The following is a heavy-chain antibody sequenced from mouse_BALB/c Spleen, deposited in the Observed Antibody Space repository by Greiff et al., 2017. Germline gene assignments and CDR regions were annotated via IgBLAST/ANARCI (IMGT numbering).Heavy chain of an antibody. CDR2: IDPENGDT. V-gene: IGHV14-4*02. CDR1: GFNIKDYY. Sequence: EVQLQQSGAELVRPGASVKLSCPASGFNIKDYYMHWVKQRPEQGLEWIGWIDPENGDTDYAPKFQGKATMTEDTSSNTAYLQLRSLTAEDTAVYLSDAREGGAMDDWGQGTSVTVSS. J-gene: IGHJ4*01. CDR3: DAREGGAMDD.